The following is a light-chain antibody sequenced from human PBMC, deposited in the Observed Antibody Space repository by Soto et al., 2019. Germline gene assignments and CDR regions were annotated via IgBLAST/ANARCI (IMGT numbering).Light chain of an antibody. Sequence: QSVLAQPASVSGSPGQSITISCTGTSSDVGGYNYVSWYQQHPGKAPKLLIYGVGNRPSGVSNRFSGSKSGNTASLTISGLQAEDEADYYCTSYTSSNTLLFGGGTQLTVL. CDR1: SSDVGGYNY. V-gene: IGLV2-14*01. CDR2: GVG. J-gene: IGLJ2*01. CDR3: TSYTSSNTLL.